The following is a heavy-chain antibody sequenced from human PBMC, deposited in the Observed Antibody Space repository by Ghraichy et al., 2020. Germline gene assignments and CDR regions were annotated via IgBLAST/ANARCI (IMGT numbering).Heavy chain of an antibody. D-gene: IGHD6-19*01. V-gene: IGHV3-20*04. CDR2: INWNGGST. J-gene: IGHJ4*02. Sequence: GGSLRLSCAASGFTFEDYGMTWVRQAPGKGLEWVSGINWNGGSTGYADSVKGRFTISRDNAKNSLYLQMNSLRAEDTALYYCARPQEAGTIDAFAYWGQGTLVTVSS. CDR1: GFTFEDYG. CDR3: ARPQEAGTIDAFAY.